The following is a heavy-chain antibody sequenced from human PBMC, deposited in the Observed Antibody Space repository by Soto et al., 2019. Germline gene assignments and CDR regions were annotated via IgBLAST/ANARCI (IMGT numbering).Heavy chain of an antibody. D-gene: IGHD3-16*01. J-gene: IGHJ3*02. Sequence: SVKVSCKASGFTFTSSAVQWVRQARGQRLEWIGWIVVGSGNTTYAQKFQDSVAMTRDTSVSTAYMDLNRLTSDDTAIYYCAIIMTHSDSFDIWGQGTMVTVSS. CDR2: IVVGSGNT. V-gene: IGHV1-58*01. CDR3: AIIMTHSDSFDI. CDR1: GFTFTSSA.